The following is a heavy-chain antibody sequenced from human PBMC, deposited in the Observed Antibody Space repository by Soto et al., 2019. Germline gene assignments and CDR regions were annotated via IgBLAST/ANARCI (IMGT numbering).Heavy chain of an antibody. V-gene: IGHV3-33*01. CDR2: IWYDGSNK. CDR3: ARDSKWFGELSHAFDI. Sequence: GGSLRLSCAASGFTFSSYGMHWVLQAPGKGLEWVAVIWYDGSNKYYADSVKGRFTISRDNSKNTLYLQMNSLRAEDTAVYYCARDSKWFGELSHAFDIWGQGTMVTVSS. D-gene: IGHD3-10*01. J-gene: IGHJ3*02. CDR1: GFTFSSYG.